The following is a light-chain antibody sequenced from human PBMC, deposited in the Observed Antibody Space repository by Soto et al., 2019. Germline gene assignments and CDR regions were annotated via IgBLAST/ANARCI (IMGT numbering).Light chain of an antibody. Sequence: EIVLTQSPATLSLSPGERATLSCRASQSVSIYLAWYQQKPGQAPRLLIYDASIRDTGIPARFSGSGSGTDFTLTISGLEPEDFAVYYCQHRSNWPITFGGGTKVEIK. CDR2: DAS. CDR3: QHRSNWPIT. J-gene: IGKJ4*01. CDR1: QSVSIY. V-gene: IGKV3-11*01.